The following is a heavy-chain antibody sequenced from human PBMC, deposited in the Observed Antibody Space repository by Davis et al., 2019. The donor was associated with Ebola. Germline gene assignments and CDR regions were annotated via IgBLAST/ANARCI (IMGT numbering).Heavy chain of an antibody. CDR3: AGGGSGYPQPSY. Sequence: PGGSLRLSCAASGFTFSSYGMHWVRQAPGKGLEWVAVISYDGSNKYYADSVKGRFTISRDNSKNTLYLQMNSLRAEDTAVYYCAGGGSGYPQPSYWGQGTLVTVSS. CDR2: ISYDGSNK. J-gene: IGHJ4*02. D-gene: IGHD3-22*01. CDR1: GFTFSSYG. V-gene: IGHV3-30*03.